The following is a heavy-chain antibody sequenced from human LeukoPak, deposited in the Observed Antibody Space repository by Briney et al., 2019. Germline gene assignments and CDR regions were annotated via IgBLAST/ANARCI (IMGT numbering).Heavy chain of an antibody. V-gene: IGHV3-23*01. Sequence: GGSRRLSCAASGFTFSSYGMSWVRQAPGKGLEWVSAIRGSGGSTYYADSVKGRFTISRDNSKNSLFLQMNSLRVEDTAVYYCAKLAKYFYGSETYFFFEHWGQGTPVTASS. D-gene: IGHD3-10*01. CDR3: AKLAKYFYGSETYFFFEH. CDR2: IRGSGGST. J-gene: IGHJ4*02. CDR1: GFTFSSYG.